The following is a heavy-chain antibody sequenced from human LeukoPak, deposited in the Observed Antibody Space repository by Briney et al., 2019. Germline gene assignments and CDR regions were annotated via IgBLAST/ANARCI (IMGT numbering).Heavy chain of an antibody. CDR3: SNSYCGGDCYSGGYFDY. J-gene: IGHJ4*02. Sequence: GGSLRLSCAASGFTVSNNYMTWVRQAPGKGLEWVGFIRSKAYGGTTEYAASVKGRFTISRDDSKSIAYLQMNSLKTEDTAVYYCSNSYCGGDCYSGGYFDYWGQGTLVTVSS. D-gene: IGHD2-21*02. CDR2: IRSKAYGGTT. CDR1: GFTVSNNY. V-gene: IGHV3-49*04.